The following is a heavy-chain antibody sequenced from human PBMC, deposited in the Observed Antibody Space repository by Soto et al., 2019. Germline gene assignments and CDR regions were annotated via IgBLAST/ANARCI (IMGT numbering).Heavy chain of an antibody. CDR2: INSSSGGT. J-gene: IGHJ6*02. V-gene: IGHV1-46*01. D-gene: IGHD2-2*01. CDR3: ARGGCVSTSCHSLRYV. Sequence: QVQLVQSGAEVKKPGASVKVSCEASGYTFTSYYMHWVRQAPGQGLEWMGIINSSSGGTKYAQNFQGSVTVTRDTSTTTLYMELSSLRYEDTAVYYCARGGCVSTSCHSLRYVWGQRTTVTVS. CDR1: GYTFTSYY.